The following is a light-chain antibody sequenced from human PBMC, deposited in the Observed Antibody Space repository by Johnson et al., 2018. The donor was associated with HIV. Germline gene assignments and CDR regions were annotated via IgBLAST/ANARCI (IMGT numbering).Light chain of an antibody. V-gene: IGLV1-51*02. J-gene: IGLJ1*01. CDR2: DNH. CDR1: SSNFGNNY. Sequence: QSVLTQPPSVSAAPGQKVTISCSTNSSNFGNNYVSWYQQLPGTAPKLLIYDNHKLPSGIPDRFSGSKSGTSATLGITGLQTGDEADYYCGTWDSSLSGGVFGTGTKVTVL. CDR3: GTWDSSLSGGV.